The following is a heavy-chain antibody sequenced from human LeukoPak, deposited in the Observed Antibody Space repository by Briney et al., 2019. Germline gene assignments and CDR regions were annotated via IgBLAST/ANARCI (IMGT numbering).Heavy chain of an antibody. CDR3: ARGGIVVAVYFGF. Sequence: SETLSLTCVVSGYSTINDYYWGWIRQPPGKGLEWIGSVYHTGSPYYNPSLKSRVTISVDTSKNQLSLKPRSVTAADTAVYYCARGGIVVAVYFGFWGKGTLVTVSS. CDR2: VYHTGSP. V-gene: IGHV4-38-2*01. D-gene: IGHD2-15*01. CDR1: GYSTINDYY. J-gene: IGHJ4*02.